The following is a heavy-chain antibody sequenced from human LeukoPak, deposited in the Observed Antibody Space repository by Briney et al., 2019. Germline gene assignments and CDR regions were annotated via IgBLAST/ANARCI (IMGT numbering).Heavy chain of an antibody. V-gene: IGHV4-59*01. J-gene: IGHJ4*02. CDR1: GGSFSGYY. CDR2: VYYNGNT. Sequence: SETLSLTCAVYGGSFSGYYWSWIRQPPGKGLEWIGYVYYNGNTNYNPSLKSRVTISLDTSKNQFSLKLISVTAADTAVYYCARDRVLVGAGIDYWGQGTLVTVSS. D-gene: IGHD1-26*01. CDR3: ARDRVLVGAGIDY.